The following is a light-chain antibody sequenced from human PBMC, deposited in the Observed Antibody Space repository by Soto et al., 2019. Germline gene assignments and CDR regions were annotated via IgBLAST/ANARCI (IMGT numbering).Light chain of an antibody. Sequence: PGERATLSSRASETISSHYIAWYQQKPGQAPRLLIFGASTRATGIPDRFSGSWSGTDFTLTISRLEPEDFAVYYCQNFGDSPFTFGPGTKVDIK. J-gene: IGKJ3*01. CDR1: ETISSHY. CDR3: QNFGDSPFT. CDR2: GAS. V-gene: IGKV3-20*01.